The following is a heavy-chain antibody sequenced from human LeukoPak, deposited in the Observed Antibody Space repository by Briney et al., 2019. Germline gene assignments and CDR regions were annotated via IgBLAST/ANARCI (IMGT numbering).Heavy chain of an antibody. J-gene: IGHJ4*02. CDR3: ARGYSGNDLYYFDH. CDR1: GMTFSNHW. D-gene: IGHD5-12*01. CDR2: IKTDGRTT. V-gene: IGHV3-74*01. Sequence: GGSLRLSCAASGMTFSNHWMHWVRQAPGKGLVWVSLIKTDGRTTIYTDSVKGRFTISRDNAKKSVYLQMNSLRAEDTAIYYCARGYSGNDLYYFDHWGQGTLVTVSS.